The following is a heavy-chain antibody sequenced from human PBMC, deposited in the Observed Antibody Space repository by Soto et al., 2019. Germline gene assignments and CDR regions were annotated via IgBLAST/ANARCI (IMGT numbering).Heavy chain of an antibody. Sequence: SVKVSCKASGYTFTSYGISWVRQAPGQGLEWMGWISAYNGNTNYAQKLQGRVTMTTDTSTSTAYMELRSLRSDDTAVYYCARVLSIAAAGPAPYFDYWGQGTLVTVSS. J-gene: IGHJ4*02. CDR3: ARVLSIAAAGPAPYFDY. D-gene: IGHD6-13*01. CDR2: ISAYNGNT. CDR1: GYTFTSYG. V-gene: IGHV1-18*01.